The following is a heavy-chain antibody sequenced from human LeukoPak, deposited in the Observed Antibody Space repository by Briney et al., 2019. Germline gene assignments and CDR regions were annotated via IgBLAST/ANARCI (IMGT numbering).Heavy chain of an antibody. CDR1: GFTVSSNS. CDR3: ARDSDGDWGLTCPY. D-gene: IGHD3-16*01. J-gene: IGHJ4*02. CDR2: IYSDNT. V-gene: IGHV3-53*01. Sequence: GGSLRLSCTVSGFTVSSNSMSWVRQAPGKGLEWVSFIYSDNTHYSDSVKGRFTISRDNAKNSLYLQMNSLRAEDTAVYYCARDSDGDWGLTCPYWGQGTLVTVSS.